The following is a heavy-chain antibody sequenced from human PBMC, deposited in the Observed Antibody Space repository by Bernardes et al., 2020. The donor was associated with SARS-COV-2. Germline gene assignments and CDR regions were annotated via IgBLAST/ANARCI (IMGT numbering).Heavy chain of an antibody. J-gene: IGHJ4*02. D-gene: IGHD3-3*01. Sequence: TLVKPTQTLTLTCTFSGFSLTASAVGVGWIRQPPGKALEWLALIYWDGDKRYSPSLKTRLTITKDTSRNQVVLTVTNVDPADTATYYCAHSRSSYYDFWRGMAFDFWGQGALVTISS. CDR1: GFSLTASAVG. CDR2: IYWDGDK. V-gene: IGHV2-5*02. CDR3: AHSRSSYYDFWRGMAFDF.